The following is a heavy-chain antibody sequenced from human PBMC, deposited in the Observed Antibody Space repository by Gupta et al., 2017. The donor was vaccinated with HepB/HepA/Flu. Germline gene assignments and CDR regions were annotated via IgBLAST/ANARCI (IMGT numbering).Heavy chain of an antibody. CDR2: IYGGDST. V-gene: IGHV3-66*01. CDR3: VRGGRSISSGGYFDY. CDR1: GFAVNYSY. J-gene: IGHJ4*02. D-gene: IGHD3-3*02. Sequence: EVQVVESGGGLAQPGGSLRLSCPASGFAVNYSYMTWVRQAPGKGVEWVPLIYGGDSTNYADSVKGRFTISRDNSKNTVDLQLNSLGAEDTAIYYCVRGGRSISSGGYFDYWGQGTLVTVSS.